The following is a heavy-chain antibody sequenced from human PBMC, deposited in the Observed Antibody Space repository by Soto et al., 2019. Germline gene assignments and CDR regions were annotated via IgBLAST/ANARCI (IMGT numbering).Heavy chain of an antibody. Sequence: GGSLRLSCAASGFTFSSYWMSWVRQAPGKGLEWVANIKQDGSEKYYVDSVKGRFTISRDNAKNSLYLQMNSLRAEDTAVYYCARSSIAARRGPYYMDVWGKGTTVTVSS. D-gene: IGHD6-6*01. V-gene: IGHV3-7*01. CDR1: GFTFSSYW. J-gene: IGHJ6*03. CDR3: ARSSIAARRGPYYMDV. CDR2: IKQDGSEK.